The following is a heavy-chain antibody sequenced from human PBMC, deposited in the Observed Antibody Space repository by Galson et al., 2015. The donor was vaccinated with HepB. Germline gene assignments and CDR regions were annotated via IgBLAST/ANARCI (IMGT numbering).Heavy chain of an antibody. V-gene: IGHV6-1*01. CDR2: TYYRSKWYN. CDR3: ARDHGKPDYEGFGY. J-gene: IGHJ4*02. CDR1: GDSVSSNSAA. Sequence: CAISGDSVSSNSAAWNWIRQSPSRGLEWLGRTYYRSKWYNDYAVSVKSRITFNPDTSKNQFSLQLKSVTPEDTAVYYCARDHGKPDYEGFGYWVQGTLVTVSS. D-gene: IGHD3-16*01.